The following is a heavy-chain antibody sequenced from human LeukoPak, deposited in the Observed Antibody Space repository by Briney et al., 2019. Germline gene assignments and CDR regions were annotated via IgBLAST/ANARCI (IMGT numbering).Heavy chain of an antibody. J-gene: IGHJ5*02. CDR2: INPNSGGA. CDR3: ARVPIRRHYESTGYYYEDS. D-gene: IGHD3-22*01. V-gene: IGHV1-2*02. CDR1: GYNFTGYY. Sequence: ASVKVSCKASGYNFTGYYMHWVRQAPGQGLEWMGWINPNSGGANYAQKFQGRVTMTRDTSISTAYMELSRLRSDDTAVYYCARVPIRRHYESTGYYYEDSWGQGTLVTVSS.